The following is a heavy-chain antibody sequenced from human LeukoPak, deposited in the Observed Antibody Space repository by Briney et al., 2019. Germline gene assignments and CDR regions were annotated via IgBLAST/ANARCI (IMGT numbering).Heavy chain of an antibody. Sequence: SETLSLTSVVYGGSFSGYYWSWIRQPPGKGLEWIGEINHSGSTNYNPSLKSRVTISVDTSKNQFSLKLSSVTAADTAVYYCARGGGYGDYEYFQHWGQGTLVTVSS. D-gene: IGHD4-17*01. J-gene: IGHJ1*01. V-gene: IGHV4-34*01. CDR3: ARGGGYGDYEYFQH. CDR2: INHSGST. CDR1: GGSFSGYY.